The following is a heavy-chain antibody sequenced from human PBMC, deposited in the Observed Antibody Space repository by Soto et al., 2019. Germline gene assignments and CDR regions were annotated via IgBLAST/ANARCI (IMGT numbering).Heavy chain of an antibody. CDR1: GFTFNNYG. Sequence: QVQLVESGGGVVQPGRSLRLSCAASGFTFNNYGMHWSRQAPGKGLEWVAALSNDGSDKYYADSVKGRLTISRDNSKNTVFLQMSSLRAEDTAVYYCAKDQARAASHGIDWGQGTMVTVSS. J-gene: IGHJ3*01. D-gene: IGHD6-13*01. CDR2: LSNDGSDK. CDR3: AKDQARAASHGID. V-gene: IGHV3-30*18.